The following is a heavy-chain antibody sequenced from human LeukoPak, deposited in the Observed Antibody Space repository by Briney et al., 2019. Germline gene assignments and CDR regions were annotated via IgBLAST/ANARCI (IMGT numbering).Heavy chain of an antibody. Sequence: TGESLRLSCVASGFTVSSSYVTWVRQAPGKGLEWVSVIYTGGTPYYADSVKGRFTISRDISKNTVYLQMNSLRVEDTAVYFCARGAATGPTLGLDYWGQGTLVTVSS. J-gene: IGHJ4*02. D-gene: IGHD6-13*01. V-gene: IGHV3-53*01. CDR3: ARGAATGPTLGLDY. CDR2: IYTGGTP. CDR1: GFTVSSSY.